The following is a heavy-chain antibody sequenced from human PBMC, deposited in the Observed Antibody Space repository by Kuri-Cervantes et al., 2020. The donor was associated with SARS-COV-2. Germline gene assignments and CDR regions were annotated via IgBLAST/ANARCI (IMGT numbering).Heavy chain of an antibody. J-gene: IGHJ4*02. Sequence: ASVKVSCKASGYTFTSYDINWVRQATGQGLERMGMVKTNSGNTLYAQIFQGRVTMTRDTSTSTVYMELSSLTSEDTAIYYCYCAPKEGFDSWGQGTLVTVSS. D-gene: IGHD2-21*01. CDR2: VKTNSGNT. CDR1: GYTFTSYD. V-gene: IGHV1-8*02. CDR3: YCAPKEGFDS.